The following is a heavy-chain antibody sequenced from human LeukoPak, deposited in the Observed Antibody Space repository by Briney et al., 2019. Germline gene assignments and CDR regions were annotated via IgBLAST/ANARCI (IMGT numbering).Heavy chain of an antibody. CDR1: GFTFSNAW. J-gene: IGHJ5*02. Sequence: GGSLRLSCAASGFTFSNAWMSWVRQAPGKGLEWVGRIKSKTDGGTTDYAAPVKGRFTISRDDSKNTLYLQMNSLKTEDTAVYYCTTQDIVVVVAAPWGQGTLLTVSS. V-gene: IGHV3-15*01. D-gene: IGHD2-15*01. CDR2: IKSKTDGGTT. CDR3: TTQDIVVVVAAP.